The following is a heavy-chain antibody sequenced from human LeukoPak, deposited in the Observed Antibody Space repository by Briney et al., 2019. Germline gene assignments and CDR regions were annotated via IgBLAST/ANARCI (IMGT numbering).Heavy chain of an antibody. Sequence: SETLSLTCTDSGGSISSHYWSWIRQPPGKGLEWIGYIYYSGSTNYNPSLKSRVTISVDTSKNQFSLKLSSVTAADTAVYYCARVRKYGDYVDYWGQGTLVTVSS. D-gene: IGHD4-17*01. J-gene: IGHJ4*02. CDR2: IYYSGST. V-gene: IGHV4-59*11. CDR3: ARVRKYGDYVDY. CDR1: GGSISSHY.